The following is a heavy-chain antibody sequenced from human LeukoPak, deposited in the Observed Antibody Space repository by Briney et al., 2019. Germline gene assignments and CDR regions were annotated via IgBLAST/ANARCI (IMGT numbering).Heavy chain of an antibody. V-gene: IGHV1-46*01. D-gene: IGHD3-22*01. CDR2: FNPSGGGT. Sequence: ASVKVSCKASGYTFTSYYMHWVRQAPGQGLEWMGMFNPSGGGTNYAQKFQGRVTMPRETSTSTVYMELSSLRSEDTAVYYCARGRFVLDYYRFDYWGQGTLVTVSS. CDR3: ARGRFVLDYYRFDY. J-gene: IGHJ4*02. CDR1: GYTFTSYY.